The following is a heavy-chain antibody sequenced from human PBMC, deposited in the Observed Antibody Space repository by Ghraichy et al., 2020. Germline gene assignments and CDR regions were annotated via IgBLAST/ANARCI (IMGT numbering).Heavy chain of an antibody. CDR3: VKDMNYVGFFDF. J-gene: IGHJ4*02. D-gene: IGHD1-7*01. Sequence: GGSLRLSCEASGFTFDNFAMHWVRQAPGQGLEWVSGISWTTGVIGYADSVKGRFTISRDNSKKTLHLQMDSLRPEDTALYYCVKDMNYVGFFDFWGQGNKVIVS. CDR1: GFTFDNFA. CDR2: ISWTTGVI. V-gene: IGHV3-9*01.